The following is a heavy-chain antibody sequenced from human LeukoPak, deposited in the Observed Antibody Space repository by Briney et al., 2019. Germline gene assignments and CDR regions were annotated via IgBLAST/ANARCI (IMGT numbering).Heavy chain of an antibody. CDR3: ARADRLDGSPYLIGP. CDR2: INPSSGRT. V-gene: IGHV1-2*02. D-gene: IGHD1-26*01. CDR1: GYTFIDYY. Sequence: ASVKVSCKTSGYTFIDYYMHWVRQAPGQGLEGMGWINPSSGRTSTAQKFQGRVTMTRDTSITTFYMEVSWLTSDDTAIYYCARADRLDGSPYLIGPWGQGTLVSVSS. J-gene: IGHJ5*02.